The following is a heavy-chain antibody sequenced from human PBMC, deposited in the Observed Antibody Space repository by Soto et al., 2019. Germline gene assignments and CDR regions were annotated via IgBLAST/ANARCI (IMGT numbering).Heavy chain of an antibody. Sequence: ASVKVSFKASGYTFTSYYMHWVRQAPGQGLEWMGIINPSGGSTSYAQKFQGRVTMTRDTSTSTVYMELSSLRSEDTAVYYCARAQYYYGSGSYPHYYYGLDVWGQGTTVTVSS. J-gene: IGHJ6*02. CDR3: ARAQYYYGSGSYPHYYYGLDV. CDR2: INPSGGST. V-gene: IGHV1-46*01. CDR1: GYTFTSYY. D-gene: IGHD3-10*01.